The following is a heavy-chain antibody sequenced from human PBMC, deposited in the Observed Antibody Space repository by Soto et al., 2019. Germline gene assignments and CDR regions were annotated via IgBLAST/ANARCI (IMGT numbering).Heavy chain of an antibody. J-gene: IGHJ4*02. V-gene: IGHV3-53*01. CDR3: GTPLGGGGY. D-gene: IGHD3-16*01. Sequence: EVQLVESGGGLIQPGGSLRLSCAVSGFTVSNHYMSWVRQAPGKGLEGVSVIYSGGYTAYGDSVKGRFTISRDNSKNTLSIQINSLGDEHPALFYGGTPLGGGGYWGQGTLVTVSS. CDR1: GFTVSNHY. CDR2: IYSGGYT.